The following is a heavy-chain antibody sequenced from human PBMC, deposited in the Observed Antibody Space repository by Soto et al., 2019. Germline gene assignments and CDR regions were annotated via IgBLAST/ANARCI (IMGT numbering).Heavy chain of an antibody. D-gene: IGHD3-3*01. CDR2: ISAYDGKT. Sequence: ASVKVSCKASGYTFTGYFIHWVRQAPGQGLEWMGWISAYDGKTTYAEKFQGRVTLTTDTSTSTAYMELRSLRSDDTAIYYCARDPHEFWTSYWFDPWGQGTPVTVSS. CDR3: ARDPHEFWTSYWFDP. J-gene: IGHJ5*02. CDR1: GYTFTGYF. V-gene: IGHV1-18*04.